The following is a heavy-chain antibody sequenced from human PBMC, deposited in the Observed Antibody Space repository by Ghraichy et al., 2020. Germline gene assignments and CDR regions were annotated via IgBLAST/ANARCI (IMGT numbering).Heavy chain of an antibody. Sequence: GGSLRLSCAASGFTFSSYAMSWVRQAPGKGLEWVSAISGSGGSTYYADSVKGRFTISRDNSKNTLYLQMNSLRAEDTAVYYCAKDFYIDSSGWTIDYWGQGTLVTVSS. D-gene: IGHD6-19*01. CDR3: AKDFYIDSSGWTIDY. V-gene: IGHV3-23*01. CDR1: GFTFSSYA. CDR2: ISGSGGST. J-gene: IGHJ4*02.